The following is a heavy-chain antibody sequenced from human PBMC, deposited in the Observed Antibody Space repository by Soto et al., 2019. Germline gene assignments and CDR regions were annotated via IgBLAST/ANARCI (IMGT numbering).Heavy chain of an antibody. CDR2: ISGSGGST. Sequence: EVQLLESGGGLVQPGGSLRLSCAASGFTFSSYAMSWVRQAPGKGLEWVSAISGSGGSTYYADSVKGQVTISRDNSKNTVYLQINSLGAEDMVVYYCAKVKGFEGVVVVPAARGDFYFWGQGTLVTVSS. V-gene: IGHV3-23*01. CDR3: AKVKGFEGVVVVPAARGDFYF. J-gene: IGHJ4*02. D-gene: IGHD2-2*01. CDR1: GFTFSSYA.